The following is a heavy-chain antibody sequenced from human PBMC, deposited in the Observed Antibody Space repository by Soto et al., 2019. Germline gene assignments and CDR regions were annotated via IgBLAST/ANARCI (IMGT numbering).Heavy chain of an antibody. Sequence: VASVKVSCKASGYTFTSYYMHWVRQAPGQGLEWMGIINPSGGSTSYAQKFQGRVTMTRDTSTSTVYMELSSLRSEDTAVYYCARELIVGYSSDPNDAFDIWGQGTMVTVSS. D-gene: IGHD6-19*01. J-gene: IGHJ3*02. V-gene: IGHV1-46*03. CDR1: GYTFTSYY. CDR2: INPSGGST. CDR3: ARELIVGYSSDPNDAFDI.